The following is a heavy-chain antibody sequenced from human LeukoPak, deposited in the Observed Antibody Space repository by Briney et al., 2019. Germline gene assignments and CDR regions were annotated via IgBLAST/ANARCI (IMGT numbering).Heavy chain of an antibody. CDR3: ARVVYDSTSGGFDY. CDR1: GGSISRGSYY. V-gene: IGHV4-61*02. CDR2: IYTSGST. J-gene: IGHJ4*02. D-gene: IGHD3-22*01. Sequence: PSETPSLACTVSGGSISRGSYYWSWIRQPAGKGLEWIGRIYTSGSTNYNPSLKSRVTISVDMYQNQFSLKLSYVAVADTAVYYCARVVYDSTSGGFDYWGQGTLVTVSS.